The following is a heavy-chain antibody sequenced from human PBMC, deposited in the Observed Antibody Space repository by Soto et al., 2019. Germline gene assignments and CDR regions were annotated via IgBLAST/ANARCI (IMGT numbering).Heavy chain of an antibody. Sequence: SETRSLTCTVSGGSISSYYWSWIRQPPGKGLEWIGYIYYSGSTNYNPSLKSRVTISVDTSKNQFSLKLSSVTAADTAVYYCARVRLRQQLVWWFDPWGQGTLVTVS. CDR3: ARVRLRQQLVWWFDP. V-gene: IGHV4-59*01. J-gene: IGHJ5*02. D-gene: IGHD6-13*01. CDR2: IYYSGST. CDR1: GGSISSYY.